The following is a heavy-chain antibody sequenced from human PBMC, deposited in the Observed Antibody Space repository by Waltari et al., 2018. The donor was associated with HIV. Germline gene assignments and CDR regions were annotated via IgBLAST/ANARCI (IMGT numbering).Heavy chain of an antibody. CDR3: ARDRGSYQRREPPYFDY. V-gene: IGHV1-46*01. Sequence: QVQLVQSGAEVKKPGASVKVSCKASGYSFTNYYIHWVRQAPGQGLEGMGRINPRGTSTSYAQKFQGRVTMTRDTSTSTVYMELSSLRSEDTAVYYCARDRGSYQRREPPYFDYWGQGTLVTVSS. J-gene: IGHJ4*02. D-gene: IGHD1-26*01. CDR2: INPRGTST. CDR1: GYSFTNYY.